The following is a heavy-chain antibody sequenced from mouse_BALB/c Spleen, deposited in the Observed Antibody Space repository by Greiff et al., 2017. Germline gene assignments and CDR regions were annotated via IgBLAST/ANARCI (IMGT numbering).Heavy chain of an antibody. CDR3: ATGTGFDY. D-gene: IGHD4-1*01. CDR2: ISSGSSTI. V-gene: IGHV5-17*02. J-gene: IGHJ2*01. CDR1: GFTFSSFG. Sequence: EVNVVESGGGLVQPGGSRKLSCAASGFTFSSFGMHWVRQAPEKGLEWVAYISSGSSTIYYADTVKGRFTISRDNPKNTLFLQMTSLRSEDTAMYYCATGTGFDYWGQGTTLTVSS.